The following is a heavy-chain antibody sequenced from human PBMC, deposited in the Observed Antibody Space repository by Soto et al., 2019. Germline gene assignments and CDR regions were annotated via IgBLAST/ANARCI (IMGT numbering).Heavy chain of an antibody. CDR3: ARGFHKHRFYYYGMDV. V-gene: IGHV3-33*01. CDR1: GFTFSSYG. J-gene: IGHJ6*02. Sequence: QVQLVESGGGVVQPGRSLRLSCAASGFTFSSYGMHWVRQAPGKGLEWVAVIWYDGSNKYYADSVKGRFTISRDNSKNTLYLQMNSLRAEDTAVYYCARGFHKHRFYYYGMDVWRQGTTVTVSS. CDR2: IWYDGSNK.